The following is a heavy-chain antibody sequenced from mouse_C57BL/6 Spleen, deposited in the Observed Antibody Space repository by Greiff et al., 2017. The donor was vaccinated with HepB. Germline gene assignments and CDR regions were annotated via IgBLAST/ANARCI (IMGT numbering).Heavy chain of an antibody. CDR3: ARDYGSIDY. CDR2: ISYDGSN. Sequence: EESGPGLVKPSQSLSLTCSVTGYSITSGYYWNWIRQFPGNKLEWMGYISYDGSNNYNPSLKNRISITRDTSKNQFFLKLNSVTTEDTATYYCARDYGSIDYWGQGTTLTVSS. D-gene: IGHD1-1*01. J-gene: IGHJ2*01. V-gene: IGHV3-6*01. CDR1: GYSITSGYY.